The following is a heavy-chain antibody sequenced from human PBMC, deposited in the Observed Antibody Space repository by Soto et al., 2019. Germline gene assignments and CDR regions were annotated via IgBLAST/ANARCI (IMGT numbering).Heavy chain of an antibody. CDR2: IRGTDGSP. CDR3: AKYSASSGDNYYGLGV. Sequence: PGGSLRLSCATSGFIFSRYAMAWVRQAPGKGLEWVSTIRGTDGSPYYADPVKGRFSISRDNSRNTLYLQMNSLKAEDTAVYYCAKYSASSGDNYYGLGVWGQGTTVTVSS. CDR1: GFIFSRYA. J-gene: IGHJ6*02. D-gene: IGHD6-6*01. V-gene: IGHV3-23*01.